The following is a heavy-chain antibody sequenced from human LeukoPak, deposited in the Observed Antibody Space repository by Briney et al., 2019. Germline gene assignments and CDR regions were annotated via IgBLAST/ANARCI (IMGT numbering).Heavy chain of an antibody. Sequence: GGSLRLSCAASGFTFSNYALSWVRQAPGKGLEWVSLISGSGGQKDYADSVKGRFTISRDNSRNTLNLQMNSLKAEDTAVYYCARSIVVVAASRAWGGYYYMDVWGKGTTVTVSS. V-gene: IGHV3-23*01. CDR2: ISGSGGQK. CDR3: ARSIVVVAASRAWGGYYYMDV. CDR1: GFTFSNYA. D-gene: IGHD2-15*01. J-gene: IGHJ6*03.